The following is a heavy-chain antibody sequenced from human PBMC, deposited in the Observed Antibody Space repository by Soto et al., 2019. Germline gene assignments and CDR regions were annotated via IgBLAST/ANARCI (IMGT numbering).Heavy chain of an antibody. D-gene: IGHD2-2*01. CDR3: VKDRDSNSWPSRDV. CDR2: ISPNSGNT. Sequence: QVHLVQSGAEVKKPGASVNVSCKTSGYTFTRKGISWVRQAPGQGLEWMGWISPNSGNTRYAQKLQDRVIMTTDTSPSTAYMELRSLRSDDTAVYYCVKDRDSNSWPSRDVWGPGTTDTVSS. CDR1: GYTFTRKG. J-gene: IGHJ6*02. V-gene: IGHV1-18*01.